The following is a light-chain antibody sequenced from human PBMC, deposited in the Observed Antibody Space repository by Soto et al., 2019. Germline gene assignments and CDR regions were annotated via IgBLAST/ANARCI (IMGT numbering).Light chain of an antibody. Sequence: IVLTQSPGTLSLSPGDRATLSCRASQSVGNNYLAWYQQKPDKAPRVLIYDASTRATGVPDRFGGSGSGTDFTLTISRLEPEDFAFYYCQQYGNSPRTFGQGTKVEIK. V-gene: IGKV3-20*01. J-gene: IGKJ1*01. CDR1: QSVGNNY. CDR3: QQYGNSPRT. CDR2: DAS.